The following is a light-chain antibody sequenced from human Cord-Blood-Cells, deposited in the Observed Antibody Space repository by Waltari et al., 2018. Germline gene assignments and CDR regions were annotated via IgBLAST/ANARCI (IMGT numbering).Light chain of an antibody. CDR2: DVS. Sequence: QSALTQPASVSGSPGQSITISCTGTSSDVGGYNYVSWYQQHPGKAPKLMIYDVSNRPSVVSNRFSGSKSGNTASLTISGLQAEDEADYYCSSYTSSNTLVFGGGTKLTVL. V-gene: IGLV2-14*01. CDR3: SSYTSSNTLV. CDR1: SSDVGGYNY. J-gene: IGLJ2*01.